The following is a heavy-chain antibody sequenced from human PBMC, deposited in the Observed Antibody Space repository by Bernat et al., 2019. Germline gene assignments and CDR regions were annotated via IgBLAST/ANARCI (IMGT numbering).Heavy chain of an antibody. CDR1: GFTFSSYA. CDR2: ISGSGGST. Sequence: VQLVESGGGVVQPGRSLRLSCAASGFTFSSYAMSWVRQAPGKGLGWVSAISGSGGSTYDADSVKGRFTISRDNSKNTLYLQMNSLRAEDTAVYYCAKDGVASANWFDPWGQGTLVTVSS. D-gene: IGHD3-16*01. V-gene: IGHV3-23*04. CDR3: AKDGVASANWFDP. J-gene: IGHJ5*02.